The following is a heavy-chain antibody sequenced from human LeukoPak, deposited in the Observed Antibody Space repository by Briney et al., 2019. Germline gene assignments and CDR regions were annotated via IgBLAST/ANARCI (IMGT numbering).Heavy chain of an antibody. Sequence: PSETLSLTCTVSGGSISSYYWSWIRQPPGKGLEWIGYIYYSGSTNYNPFLKSRVTISLDTSKNQLSLKLSSVTAADTAVYYCARVPSRDCSSTSCYYYYYMDVWGKGTTVTVSS. CDR1: GGSISSYY. CDR3: ARVPSRDCSSTSCYYYYYMDV. V-gene: IGHV4-59*01. J-gene: IGHJ6*03. D-gene: IGHD2-2*01. CDR2: IYYSGST.